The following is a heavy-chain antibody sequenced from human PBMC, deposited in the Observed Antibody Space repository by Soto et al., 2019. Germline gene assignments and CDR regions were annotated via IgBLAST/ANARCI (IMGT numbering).Heavy chain of an antibody. CDR3: TKWDGDADV. D-gene: IGHD1-26*01. CDR1: AFTSGTYG. V-gene: IGHV3-23*03. CDR2: MDAGSGKI. J-gene: IGHJ6*02. Sequence: EVLLLESGGDLVQPGGSLRLSCAASAFTSGTYGTTWVRQAPGRGLEWVSGMDAGSGKIFYADSVKGRFIISRDNPKNTLYLQMDSLRDEDTAIYYCTKWDGDADVWGPGTTVTVSS.